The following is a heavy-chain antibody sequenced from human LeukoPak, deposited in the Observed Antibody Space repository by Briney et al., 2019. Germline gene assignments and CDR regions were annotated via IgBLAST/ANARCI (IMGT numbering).Heavy chain of an antibody. CDR2: IYYSGST. V-gene: IGHV4-59*01. Sequence: PSETLSLTCTVSGGSISSYYWSWIRQPPGKGLEWIGYIYYSGSTNYNPSLKSRVTISVDTSKNQFSLKLSSVTAADTAVYYCARVVSHYYMDVWGKGTTVTVSS. D-gene: IGHD3-22*01. J-gene: IGHJ6*03. CDR1: GGSISSYY. CDR3: ARVVSHYYMDV.